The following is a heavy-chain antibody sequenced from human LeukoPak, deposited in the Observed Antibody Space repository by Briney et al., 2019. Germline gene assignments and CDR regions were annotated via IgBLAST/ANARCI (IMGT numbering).Heavy chain of an antibody. CDR1: GGSFSGYY. CDR2: INHSGST. V-gene: IGHV4-34*01. Sequence: SETLSLTCAVYGGSFSGYYWSWVRQPPGKGLEWIGEINHSGSTNYNPSLKSRVTISVDTSKNQFSLKLSSVTAADTAVYYCARALTLYSSSSVRAGPKKYYFDYWGQGTLVTVSS. J-gene: IGHJ4*02. D-gene: IGHD6-13*01. CDR3: ARALTLYSSSSVRAGPKKYYFDY.